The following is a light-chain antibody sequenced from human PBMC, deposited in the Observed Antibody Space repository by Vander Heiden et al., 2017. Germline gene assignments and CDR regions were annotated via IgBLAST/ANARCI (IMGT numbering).Light chain of an antibody. Sequence: DTQLPQSPSSVSASVGDRVTITCRASQGISSLLARYQQKPGQAPNLLIYGASILQGGVPLRFSGSGSGTGFTLTISSLHPEDSAIYYCQQANSFPLTFGGGTRVEIK. CDR2: GAS. J-gene: IGKJ4*01. CDR1: QGISSL. V-gene: IGKV1-12*01. CDR3: QQANSFPLT.